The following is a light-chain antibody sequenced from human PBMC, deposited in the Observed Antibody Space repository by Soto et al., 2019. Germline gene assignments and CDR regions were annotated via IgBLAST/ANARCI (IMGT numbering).Light chain of an antibody. CDR3: QQYGSSPRT. CDR1: ESIRTW. V-gene: IGKV1-5*01. Sequence: DGQMTQSHSTLSASIGVRVSITCRASESIRTWLAWYQHKPGKAPKFLIYDASSLESGVPSRFSGSGSGTDFSLTISRLEAEDFAVYYCQQYGSSPRTFGQGTKLDI. CDR2: DAS. J-gene: IGKJ1*01.